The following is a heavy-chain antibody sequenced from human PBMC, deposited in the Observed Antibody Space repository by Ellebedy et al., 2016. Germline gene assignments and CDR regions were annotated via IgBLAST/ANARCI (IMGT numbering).Heavy chain of an antibody. CDR3: ARESWVVRAAAGTEPLGFDP. V-gene: IGHV1-2*02. CDR1: GYTFTGYY. CDR2: INPNSGGT. Sequence: ASVKVSCXASGYTFTGYYMHWVRQAPGQGLEWMGWINPNSGGTNYAQKFQGRVTITADKSTSTAYMELSSLRSEDTAVYYCARESWVVRAAAGTEPLGFDPWGQGTLVTVSS. D-gene: IGHD6-13*01. J-gene: IGHJ5*02.